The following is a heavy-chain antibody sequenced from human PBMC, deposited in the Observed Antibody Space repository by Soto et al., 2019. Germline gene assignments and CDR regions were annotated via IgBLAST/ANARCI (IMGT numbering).Heavy chain of an antibody. CDR2: SSNSGTFS. D-gene: IGHD1-1*01. Sequence: LSLSYTPSALTFSDSYKSWIPQPIGKGLEWIAYSSNSGTFSRYAGSVKGRFSISRDNAKKSLYLKINSLRGEDTAIYYCARSGDNYNRLDYWGQGTPVTVSS. J-gene: IGHJ4*02. CDR1: ALTFSDSY. CDR3: ARSGDNYNRLDY. V-gene: IGHV3-11*06.